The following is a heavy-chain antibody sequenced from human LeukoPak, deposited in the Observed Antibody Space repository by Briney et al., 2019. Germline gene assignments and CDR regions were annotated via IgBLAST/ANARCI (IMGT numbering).Heavy chain of an antibody. CDR2: IYTSERI. CDR3: AADAGYPSRHDS. D-gene: IGHD5-18*01. J-gene: IGHJ4*02. CDR1: GGSISLFY. Sequence: SETLSLTCTVSGGSISLFYWSWIRQPAGKGLEWIGHIYTSERINYNPSLKSRVTMSVDTSKNQFSLKLRSVTAADTAVYFCAADAGYPSRHDSWGQGTLVTVSS. V-gene: IGHV4-4*07.